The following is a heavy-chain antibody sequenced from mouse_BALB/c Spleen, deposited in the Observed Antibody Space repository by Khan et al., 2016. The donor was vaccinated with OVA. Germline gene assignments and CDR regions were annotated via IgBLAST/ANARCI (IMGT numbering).Heavy chain of an antibody. CDR3: ARWFTY. CDR1: GYSITSDYA. Sequence: VQLKESGPGLVKPSQSLSLTCTVTGYSITSDYAWNWIRQFPGNKLEWMGYISYSGSTTYNPSLKSRISITRDTSKNQFFLHVNSGTTEDTATYYCARWFTYWGQGTLVTVSA. CDR2: ISYSGST. J-gene: IGHJ3*01. V-gene: IGHV3-2*02.